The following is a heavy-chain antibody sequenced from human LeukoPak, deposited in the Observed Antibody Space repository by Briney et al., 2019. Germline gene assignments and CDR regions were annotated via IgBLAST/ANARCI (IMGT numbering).Heavy chain of an antibody. V-gene: IGHV4-61*02. D-gene: IGHD3-16*01. J-gene: IGHJ4*02. CDR2: MYTSGST. CDR3: ARVGDYALKD. CDR1: GGSISSGDYY. Sequence: SETLSLTCTGSGGSISSGDYYWSWIRQPAGKGLEWIGLMYTSGSTNYNPSLKSRVTMSLDTSKNQFSLKLSSVTAADTAVYYCARVGDYALKDWGQGTLVTVSS.